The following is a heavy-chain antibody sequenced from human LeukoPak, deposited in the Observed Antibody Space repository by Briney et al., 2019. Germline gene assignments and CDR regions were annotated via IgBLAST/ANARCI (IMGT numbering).Heavy chain of an antibody. D-gene: IGHD3-3*01. CDR2: ISACNGNT. J-gene: IGHJ3*02. Sequence: ASVKVSCKASGYTFTSYGISWVRQAPGQGLEWMGWISACNGNTNYAQKLQGRVTMTTDTSTSTAYMELRSLRSDDTAVYYCAGAERITIFGVVIRTDAFDIWGQGTMVTVSS. CDR1: GYTFTSYG. V-gene: IGHV1-18*01. CDR3: AGAERITIFGVVIRTDAFDI.